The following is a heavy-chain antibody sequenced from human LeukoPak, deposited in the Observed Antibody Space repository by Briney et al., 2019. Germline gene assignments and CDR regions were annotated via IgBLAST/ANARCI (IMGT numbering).Heavy chain of an antibody. J-gene: IGHJ3*02. CDR1: GGTFSSYA. V-gene: IGHV1-69*06. CDR3: ARVTLSEIVVFDI. CDR2: IIPIFGTA. D-gene: IGHD2-15*01. Sequence: SVKVSCKASGGTFSSYAISWVRQAPGQGLEWMGGIIPIFGTANYAQKFQGRVTITADKSTSTAYMELSSLRSEDTAVYYCARVTLSEIVVFDIWGQGTMVTVSS.